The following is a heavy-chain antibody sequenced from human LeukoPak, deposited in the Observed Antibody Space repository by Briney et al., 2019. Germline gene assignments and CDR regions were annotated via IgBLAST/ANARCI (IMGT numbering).Heavy chain of an antibody. D-gene: IGHD3-22*01. V-gene: IGHV3-48*01. CDR2: ISSSSTI. Sequence: GGSLRLSCAASGFTFSSYSMNWVRQAPGKGLEWVSYISSSSTIYYADSVKGRFTISRDNAKNSLYLQMNSLRAEDTAVYYCAKARQKYYYDSSGYSVDYWGQGTLVTVSS. CDR1: GFTFSSYS. J-gene: IGHJ4*02. CDR3: AKARQKYYYDSSGYSVDY.